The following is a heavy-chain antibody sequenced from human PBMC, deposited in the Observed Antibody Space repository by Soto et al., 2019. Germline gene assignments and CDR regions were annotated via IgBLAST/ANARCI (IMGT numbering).Heavy chain of an antibody. Sequence: GGSLRLSCAASGFTFSSYGMHWVRQAPGKGLEWVAVIWYDGSDKYYVDSVKGRFTISRDNSKNTLYLQMNSLRAEDTAVYYCARVPRDGYTNGIDYWGQGTLVTVSS. CDR3: ARVPRDGYTNGIDY. CDR2: IWYDGSDK. D-gene: IGHD5-12*01. J-gene: IGHJ4*02. V-gene: IGHV3-33*01. CDR1: GFTFSSYG.